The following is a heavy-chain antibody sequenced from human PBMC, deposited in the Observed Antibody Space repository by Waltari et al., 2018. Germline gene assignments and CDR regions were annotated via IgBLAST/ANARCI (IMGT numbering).Heavy chain of an antibody. Sequence: QVQLVESGGGLVKPGGSLRLSCAASGFSLSDSYLTWIRQAPGKGLEYIAYISPSGSDTSYADSVKGRFTISRDNAKNSLYLQMDSLTVEDAAVYYCARFARTPHYWGQGTLVTVSS. CDR3: ARFARTPHY. CDR1: GFSLSDSY. V-gene: IGHV3-11*04. CDR2: ISPSGSDT. J-gene: IGHJ4*02.